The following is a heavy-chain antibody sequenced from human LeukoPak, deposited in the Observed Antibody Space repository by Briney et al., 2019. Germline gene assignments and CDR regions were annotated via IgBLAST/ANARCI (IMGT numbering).Heavy chain of an antibody. CDR1: GFTFSHSY. CDR2: IDIDGNT. Sequence: GGSLRLSCAASGFTFSHSYIHWVRQAPGKGLVRVSRIDIDGNTVYADPVKGRFTISRDNAKSTLYLEMNSLRAEDTAVYYCARDMNYNLDYWGPGTLVTVSP. CDR3: ARDMNYNLDY. V-gene: IGHV3-74*01. D-gene: IGHD1-7*01. J-gene: IGHJ4*02.